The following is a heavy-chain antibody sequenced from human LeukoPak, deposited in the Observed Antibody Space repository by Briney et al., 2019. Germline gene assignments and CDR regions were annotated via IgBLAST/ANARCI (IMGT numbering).Heavy chain of an antibody. D-gene: IGHD3-22*01. CDR1: GYIFTNYW. Sequence: GESLNTSCKGPGYIFTNYWIAWVRPIPGKGLEWIGIIYPGDAHARYSPSFQRRATISADQSISTAYMQWSSLTASDTAMYYCATYYYDSSGYYPYFDYWGQGTLVTVSS. V-gene: IGHV5-51*01. CDR2: IYPGDAHA. J-gene: IGHJ4*02. CDR3: ATYYYDSSGYYPYFDY.